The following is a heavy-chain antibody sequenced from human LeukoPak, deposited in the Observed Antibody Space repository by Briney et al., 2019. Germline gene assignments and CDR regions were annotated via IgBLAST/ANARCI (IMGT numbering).Heavy chain of an antibody. CDR3: ARVSGGSYFYYYYYMDI. CDR1: GGSISSTSYY. D-gene: IGHD1-26*01. Sequence: SETLSLTCTVSGGSISSTSYYWGWVRQPPGKGLEWIVSIHYSGTTYYNPSLKSRVTISLDTSKNQFSLELTSVTAADTAVFYCARVSGGSYFYYYYYMDIWGKGTTVTVSS. V-gene: IGHV4-39*07. CDR2: IHYSGTT. J-gene: IGHJ6*03.